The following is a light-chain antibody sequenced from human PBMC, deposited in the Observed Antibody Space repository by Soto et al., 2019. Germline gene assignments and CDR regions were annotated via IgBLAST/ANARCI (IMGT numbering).Light chain of an antibody. J-gene: IGLJ2*01. CDR1: SSDVGGYNY. CDR3: SSYAASDSFVV. CDR2: EVY. V-gene: IGLV2-8*01. Sequence: QSAVTQPPSASGSPGQSVTISCTGTSSDVGGYNYVSWYQHHPDKAPKLIIYEVYKRPSGVPDRFSGSKSGNTASLTVSGLQAEDEAEYYCSSYAASDSFVVFGGGTKLTVL.